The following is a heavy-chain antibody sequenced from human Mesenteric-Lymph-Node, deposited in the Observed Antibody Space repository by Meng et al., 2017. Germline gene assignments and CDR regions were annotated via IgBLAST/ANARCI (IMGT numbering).Heavy chain of an antibody. Sequence: VQLVQCGSEVKKPGASVKVSCKASGYTFTSYAMNWVRQAPGQGLEWMGWINTNTGNPTYAQGFTGRFVFSLDTSVSTAYLQISSLKAEDTAVYYCARETLGYCSSTSCYIGPPDYWGQGTLVTVSS. V-gene: IGHV7-4-1*02. CDR1: GYTFTSYA. J-gene: IGHJ4*02. CDR2: INTNTGNP. CDR3: ARETLGYCSSTSCYIGPPDY. D-gene: IGHD2-2*01.